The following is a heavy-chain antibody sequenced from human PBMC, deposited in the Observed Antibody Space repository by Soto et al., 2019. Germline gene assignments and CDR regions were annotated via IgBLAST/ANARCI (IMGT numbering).Heavy chain of an antibody. CDR3: ARDRAGESAALDY. Sequence: EVQLVESGGGLVKPGGSLRLSCAASGFTFSSYSMNWVRQAPGTGLGWVSSISSSSSYIYYAASVKGRFTISRDNAKNSLYLQMNSLRAEDTAVYYCARDRAGESAALDYWGKGTLVTVSS. V-gene: IGHV3-21*01. CDR2: ISSSSSYI. J-gene: IGHJ4*02. CDR1: GFTFSSYS. D-gene: IGHD2-2*01.